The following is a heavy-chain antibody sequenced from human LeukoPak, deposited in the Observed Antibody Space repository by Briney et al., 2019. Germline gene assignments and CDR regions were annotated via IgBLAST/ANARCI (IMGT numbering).Heavy chain of an antibody. D-gene: IGHD5-12*01. Sequence: ASVKVSCKASGYTFTSYDINWVRQATGQELEWMGWMNPNSGSTGYAQKFQGRVTITRSTSISTAYMELSGLRSEDTAVYYCARGRSTGYPYYFEYWGQGTLVTVSS. CDR3: ARGRSTGYPYYFEY. V-gene: IGHV1-8*03. J-gene: IGHJ4*02. CDR1: GYTFTSYD. CDR2: MNPNSGST.